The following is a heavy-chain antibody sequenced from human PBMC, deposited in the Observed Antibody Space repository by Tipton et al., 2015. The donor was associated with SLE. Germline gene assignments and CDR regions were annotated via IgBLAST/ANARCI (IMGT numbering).Heavy chain of an antibody. CDR1: GYSISSGYY. J-gene: IGHJ4*02. D-gene: IGHD6-19*01. Sequence: TLSLTCAVSGYSISSGYYWGWIRQPPGKGLEWIGSIYHSGSTYYNPSLKSRVTISVDTSKNQFSLKLSSVTAADTAVYYCAGRAVAGTAFDYWGQGTLVTVSS. CDR3: AGRAVAGTAFDY. CDR2: IYHSGST. V-gene: IGHV4-38-2*01.